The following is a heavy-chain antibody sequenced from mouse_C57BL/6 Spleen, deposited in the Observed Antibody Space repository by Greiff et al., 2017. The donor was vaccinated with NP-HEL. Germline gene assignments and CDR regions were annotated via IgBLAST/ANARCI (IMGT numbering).Heavy chain of an antibody. V-gene: IGHV1-18*01. CDR3: AREGESDSGKRGSWFAY. CDR2: INPNNGGT. Sequence: EVQLQQSGPELVKPGASVKIPCKASGYTFTDYNMDWVKQSHGKSLEWIGDINPNNGGTIYNQKFKGKATLTAEKSSSTAYMELRSLTSEDPAVYYCAREGESDSGKRGSWFAYWGQGTLVTVSA. CDR1: GYTFTDYN. D-gene: IGHD1-1*01. J-gene: IGHJ3*01.